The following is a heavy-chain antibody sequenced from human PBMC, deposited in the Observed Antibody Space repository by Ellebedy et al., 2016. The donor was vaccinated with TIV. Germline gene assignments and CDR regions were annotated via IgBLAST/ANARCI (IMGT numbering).Heavy chain of an antibody. CDR3: ARARGQYLYGSGSYFTN. D-gene: IGHD3-10*01. CDR2: INPSGTT. Sequence: SQTLSLTCGVYGGSFSGYFWSWIRQPPGKGLEWIREINPSGTTNYNPSLKSRVTMSVDTPKNQFSLRLTSVTAADTAVYFCARARGQYLYGSGSYFTNWGQGDMVTVSS. CDR1: GGSFSGYF. J-gene: IGHJ4*02. V-gene: IGHV4-34*01.